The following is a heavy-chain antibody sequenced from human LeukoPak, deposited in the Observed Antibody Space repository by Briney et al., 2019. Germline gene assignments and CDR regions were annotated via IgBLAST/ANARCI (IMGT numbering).Heavy chain of an antibody. D-gene: IGHD2-2*01. CDR1: GGSISSYY. V-gene: IGHV4-59*08. J-gene: IGHJ3*02. CDR2: IYYSGST. CDR3: ARRTCSSTSCYLQDAFDI. Sequence: SETLSLTCTVSGGSISSYYWSWIRQPPGKGLEWIGYIYYSGSTNSNPSLKSRVTISVDTSKNQFSLKLSSVTAADTAVYYCARRTCSSTSCYLQDAFDIWGQGTMVTVSS.